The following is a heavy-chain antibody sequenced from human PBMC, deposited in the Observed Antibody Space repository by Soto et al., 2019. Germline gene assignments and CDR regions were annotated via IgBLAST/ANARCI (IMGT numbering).Heavy chain of an antibody. CDR3: AKGGRSILRFLLSGPRVPFDY. J-gene: IGHJ4*02. Sequence: GGSLRLSCAASGFTFSSYAMSWVRQAPGKGLEWVSAISGSGGSTYYADSVKGRFTISRDNSKNTLYLQMNSLRAEDTAVYYCAKGGRSILRFLLSGPRVPFDYWGQGTLVTVSS. D-gene: IGHD3-3*01. V-gene: IGHV3-23*01. CDR1: GFTFSSYA. CDR2: ISGSGGST.